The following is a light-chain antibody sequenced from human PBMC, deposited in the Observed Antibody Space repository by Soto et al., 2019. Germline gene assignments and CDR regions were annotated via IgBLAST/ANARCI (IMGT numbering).Light chain of an antibody. CDR2: DVF. CDR3: NSYTSRSSGV. CDR1: SSDVGGYHY. V-gene: IGLV2-14*01. J-gene: IGLJ1*01. Sequence: QSVLTQPASVSGSPGQSITISCTGTSSDVGGYHYVSWYQPHPGKAPKLMIYDVFNRPSGVSKRFSGSKSGNTASLTISGLQAEDEADYYCNSYTSRSSGVFGTGTKVTVL.